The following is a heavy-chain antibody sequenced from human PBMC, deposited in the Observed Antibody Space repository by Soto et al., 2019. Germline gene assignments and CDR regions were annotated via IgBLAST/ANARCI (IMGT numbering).Heavy chain of an antibody. CDR2: IKQDGSEK. J-gene: IGHJ6*03. D-gene: IGHD3-3*01. CDR3: ARDKRPFYDFWSGYYPGYYYYMDV. Sequence: GGSLRLSCAASGFTFSSYWMSWVRQAPGKGLEWVANIKQDGSEKYYVDSVKGRFTISRDNAKNSLYLQMNSLRAEDTAVYYCARDKRPFYDFWSGYYPGYYYYMDVWGKGTTVTVSS. V-gene: IGHV3-7*01. CDR1: GFTFSSYW.